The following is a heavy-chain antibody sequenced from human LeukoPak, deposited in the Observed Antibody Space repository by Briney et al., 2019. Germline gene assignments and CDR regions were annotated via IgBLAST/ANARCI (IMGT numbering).Heavy chain of an antibody. J-gene: IGHJ5*02. CDR3: AREVGGAPDWFDP. CDR2: FHISGNI. D-gene: IGHD4-23*01. CDR1: GGSISTDY. Sequence: PSETLSLSCTVSGGSISTDYWSWIRQPARKGLEWFGRFHISGNINYNPSLKSRVTISIDESKNQFSLKLSSVTAADTALYYCAREVGGAPDWFDPWGQGTLVTVSS. V-gene: IGHV4-4*07.